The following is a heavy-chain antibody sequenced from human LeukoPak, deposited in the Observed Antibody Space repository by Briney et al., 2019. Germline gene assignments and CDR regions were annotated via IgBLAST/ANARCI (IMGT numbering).Heavy chain of an antibody. CDR2: IYYSGGT. J-gene: IGHJ5*02. CDR3: ARDLTRRNWFDP. Sequence: SETLSLTCTVSGGSISSYYWSWIRQPPGKGLEWIGYIYYSGGTNYNPPLKSRITISVDTSKNHFPLKLRSATAADTAVYYCARDLTRRNWFDPWGQGTLVTVSS. CDR1: GGSISSYY. V-gene: IGHV4-59*01.